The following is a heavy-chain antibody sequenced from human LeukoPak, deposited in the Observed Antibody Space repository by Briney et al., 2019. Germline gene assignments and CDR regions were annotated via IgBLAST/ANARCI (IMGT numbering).Heavy chain of an antibody. Sequence: ASVKVSCKASGYTLTSYYIHWVRQAPGLGLEWMGVIDPSGGSTTYAQRFQGRVTMTRDTSSSTVYMELSSLRSEDTAVYYCARYYYFDYWGQGTRVTVSS. V-gene: IGHV1-46*01. CDR1: GYTLTSYY. CDR2: IDPSGGST. J-gene: IGHJ4*02. CDR3: ARYYYFDY.